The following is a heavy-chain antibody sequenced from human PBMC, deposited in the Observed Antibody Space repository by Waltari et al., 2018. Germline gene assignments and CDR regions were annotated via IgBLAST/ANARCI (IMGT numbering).Heavy chain of an antibody. J-gene: IGHJ4*02. D-gene: IGHD1-1*01. CDR3: AREDVERAFDF. CDR1: GYSFTSYT. Sequence: QVQLVQSGAEVKKPGASVKVSCKTSGYSFTSYTMHWVRQAPGQVLEWMGWINAAKSNTRYSQKVQGTVTFTRETFASTVYMELTSLRSEDTAIYYCAREDVERAFDFWGQGTLVTVSS. CDR2: INAAKSNT. V-gene: IGHV1-3*01.